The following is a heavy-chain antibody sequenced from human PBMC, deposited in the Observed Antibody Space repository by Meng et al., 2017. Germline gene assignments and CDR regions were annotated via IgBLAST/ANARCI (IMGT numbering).Heavy chain of an antibody. CDR1: GFSLSTSGVG. CDR3: AHRRGDSREGWFDP. V-gene: IGHV2-5*02. CDR2: IYWDDDK. Sequence: ITLKVSCPTLVKPTQTLTLTCTFSGFSLSTSGVGVGWIRQPPGKALEWLALIYWDDDKRYSPSLKSRLTITKDTSKNQVVLTMTNMDPVDTATYYCAHRRGDSREGWFDPWGQGTLVTVSS. J-gene: IGHJ5*02. D-gene: IGHD2-21*02.